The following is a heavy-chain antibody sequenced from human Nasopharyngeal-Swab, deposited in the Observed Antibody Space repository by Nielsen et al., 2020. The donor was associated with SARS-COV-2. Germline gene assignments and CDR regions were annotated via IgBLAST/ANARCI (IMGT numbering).Heavy chain of an antibody. Sequence: SETLSLTCTVSGGSISSGSIRSYYWSWIRQPPGKGLEWIGYFSYTGITNYNPSLKSRVTISVDMSKNQFSLMLSSVAAADTAVYYCAREVVGGLVDSWGQGTLVTVSS. D-gene: IGHD1-26*01. J-gene: IGHJ4*02. V-gene: IGHV4-61*01. CDR1: GGSISSGSIRSYY. CDR2: FSYTGIT. CDR3: AREVVGGLVDS.